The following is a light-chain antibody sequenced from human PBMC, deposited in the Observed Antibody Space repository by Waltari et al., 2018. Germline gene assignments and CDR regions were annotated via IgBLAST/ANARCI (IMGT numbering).Light chain of an antibody. V-gene: IGKV3-15*01. CDR3: QQYNNWPLT. CDR2: GAS. J-gene: IGKJ1*01. CDR1: QTVSSS. Sequence: EIVMTQSPATLSLSPGERAALSCRASQTVSSSLAWYQQKPGQAPRLLIYGASTRATGIPARFGGRGSGTEVTLTISSLQSEDFAVYYCQQYNNWPLTFGQGTKVEIK.